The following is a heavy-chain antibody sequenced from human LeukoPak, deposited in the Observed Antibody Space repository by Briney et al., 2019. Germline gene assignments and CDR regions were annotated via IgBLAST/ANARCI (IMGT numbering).Heavy chain of an antibody. CDR2: INPDGSST. CDR3: ARGTYYMDV. Sequence: GSLRLSCAASGFTFSIYWMHWVRQAPGKGLVWVSHINPDGSSTTYADSVKGRFTISRDNAKNPLYLQMNSLRAEDTAVYYCARGTYYMDVWGKGTTVTVSS. J-gene: IGHJ6*03. V-gene: IGHV3-74*01. D-gene: IGHD3-10*01. CDR1: GFTFSIYW.